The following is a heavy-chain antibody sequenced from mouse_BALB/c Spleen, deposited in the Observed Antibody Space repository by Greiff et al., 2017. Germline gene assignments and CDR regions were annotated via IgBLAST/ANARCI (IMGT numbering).Heavy chain of an antibody. CDR2: INPSNGRT. V-gene: IGHV1S81*02. Sequence: QVQLQQPGAELVKPGASVKLSCKASGYTFTSYWMHWVKQRPGQGLEWIGEINPSNGRTNYNEKFKSKATLTVDKSSSTAYMQLSSLTSEDSAVYYCARSDYGSSPYYAMDYWGQGTSVTVSS. J-gene: IGHJ4*01. CDR3: ARSDYGSSPYYAMDY. D-gene: IGHD1-1*01. CDR1: GYTFTSYW.